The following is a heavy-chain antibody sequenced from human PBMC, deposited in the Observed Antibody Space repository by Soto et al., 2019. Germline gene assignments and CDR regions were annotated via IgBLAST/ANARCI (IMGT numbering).Heavy chain of an antibody. CDR3: ASVRVTANYKDYGMDV. D-gene: IGHD1-7*01. J-gene: IGHJ6*02. CDR1: GYTFTSYY. CDR2: INPSGGST. V-gene: IGHV1-46*01. Sequence: ASVKVSCKASGYTFTSYYMHWVRQAPGQGLEWMGIINPSGGSTSYAQKFQGTVTMTRDTSTSTAYMELSSLRSEDTAVYYCASVRVTANYKDYGMDVWGQGTTVTVSS.